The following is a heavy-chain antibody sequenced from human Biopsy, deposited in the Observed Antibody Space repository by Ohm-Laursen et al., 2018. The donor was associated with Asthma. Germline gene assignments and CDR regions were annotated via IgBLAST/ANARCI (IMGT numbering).Heavy chain of an antibody. CDR1: GGSISSGGYS. D-gene: IGHD5-24*01. J-gene: IGHJ4*02. Sequence: TLSLTCAVYGGSISSGGYSWSWIRQPPGKGLEWIGYIYHSGSTYYNPSLKSRATISVDRSKNQFSLKLSSVTAADTAVYYCARVKDGYNFDYWGQGTLVTVSS. CDR2: IYHSGST. V-gene: IGHV4-30-2*01. CDR3: ARVKDGYNFDY.